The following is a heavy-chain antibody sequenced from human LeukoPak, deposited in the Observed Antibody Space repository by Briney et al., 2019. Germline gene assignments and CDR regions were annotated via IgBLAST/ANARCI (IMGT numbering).Heavy chain of an antibody. J-gene: IGHJ4*02. CDR1: GGSISSGGYY. Sequence: SQTLSLTCTVSGGSISSGGYYWSWIRQPPGKGLEWIGYIYHSGSTYYNPSLKSRVTISVDRSKNQFSPKLSSVTAADTAVYYCARGRTYFDYWGQGTLVTVSS. CDR3: ARGRTYFDY. CDR2: IYHSGST. V-gene: IGHV4-30-2*01. D-gene: IGHD3/OR15-3a*01.